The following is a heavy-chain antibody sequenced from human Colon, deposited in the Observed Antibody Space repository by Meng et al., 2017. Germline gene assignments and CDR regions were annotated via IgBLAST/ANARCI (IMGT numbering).Heavy chain of an antibody. CDR3: ARVTDLGGARRFDY. V-gene: IGHV4-59*01. CDR2: VLSGGSI. J-gene: IGHJ4*02. Sequence: SETLSPTCIVSGDSISGFYWNWIRQSPGKGLEWIGFVLSGGSINYNPSLKSRVTISIDSSKSQFSLKLTSMTAADTAVYYCARVTDLGGARRFDYWGPGTLVTVSS. CDR1: GDSISGFY. D-gene: IGHD4/OR15-4a*01.